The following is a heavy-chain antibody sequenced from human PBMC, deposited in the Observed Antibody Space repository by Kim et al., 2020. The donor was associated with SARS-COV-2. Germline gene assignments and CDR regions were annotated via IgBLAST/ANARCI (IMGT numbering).Heavy chain of an antibody. J-gene: IGHJ3*01. CDR1: GFIFGDFA. CDR2: IAYNSDSI. D-gene: IGHD2-15*01. Sequence: LSLTCAASGFIFGDFAMHWVRQSPGKGLEWVAGIAYNSDSIGYVDSVKGRFTISRDNAKNYLHLQMNSLRTEDTAFYYCAKEVAYCNGDDCYSGAFDVWGQGTMVTVSP. V-gene: IGHV3-9*01. CDR3: AKEVAYCNGDDCYSGAFDV.